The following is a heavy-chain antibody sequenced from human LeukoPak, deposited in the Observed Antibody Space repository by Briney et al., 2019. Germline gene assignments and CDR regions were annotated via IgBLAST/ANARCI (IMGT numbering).Heavy chain of an antibody. CDR2: IRYDGSNK. V-gene: IGHV3-30*02. J-gene: IGHJ4*02. D-gene: IGHD6-13*01. Sequence: PGGSMRLSCAASGFTFSSYGMHWVRQAPGKGLEWVAFIRYDGSNKYYADSVKGRFTISRDNSKNTLYLQMNSLRAEDTAVYYCAKVGIGSPTTAQGYSSSWSKGDYWGQGTLVTVSS. CDR1: GFTFSSYG. CDR3: AKVGIGSPTTAQGYSSSWSKGDY.